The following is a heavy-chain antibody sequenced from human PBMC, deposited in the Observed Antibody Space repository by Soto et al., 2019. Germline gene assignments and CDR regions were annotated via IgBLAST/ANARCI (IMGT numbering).Heavy chain of an antibody. D-gene: IGHD5-18*01. J-gene: IGHJ6*02. CDR1: GFTFSSYE. CDR3: AREWVDTAMVLGGMDV. V-gene: IGHV3-48*03. Sequence: QPVGSLRLSCAASGFTFSSYEMNWVRQAPGKGLEWVSYISSSGSTIYYADSVKGRFTISRDNAKNSLCLQMNSLRAEDTAVYYCAREWVDTAMVLGGMDVWGQGTTVTVSS. CDR2: ISSSGSTI.